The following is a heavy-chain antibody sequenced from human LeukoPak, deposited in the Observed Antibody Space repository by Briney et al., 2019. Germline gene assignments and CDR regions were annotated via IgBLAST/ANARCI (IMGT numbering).Heavy chain of an antibody. Sequence: SETLSLTCTVSGGSISSGGYYWSWIRQPAGKGLEWIGRIYTSGSTNYNPSLKSRVTISVDTSKNQFSLKLSSVTAADTAVYYCARAPYYYDSSGYYPTDAFDIWGQGTMVTVSS. CDR1: GGSISSGGYY. J-gene: IGHJ3*02. CDR2: IYTSGST. D-gene: IGHD3-22*01. CDR3: ARAPYYYDSSGYYPTDAFDI. V-gene: IGHV4-61*02.